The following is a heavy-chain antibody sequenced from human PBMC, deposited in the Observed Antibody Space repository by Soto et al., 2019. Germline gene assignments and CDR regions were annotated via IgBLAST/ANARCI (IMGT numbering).Heavy chain of an antibody. CDR2: ISYDGSNK. J-gene: IGHJ6*02. V-gene: IGHV3-30-3*01. CDR3: ACERWSYYYYYGMYV. D-gene: IGHD2-15*01. Sequence: GGSLRLSCAASGFTFSSYAMHWVRQAPGKGLEWVAVISYDGSNKYYADSVKGRFTISRDNSKNTLYLQMNSLRAEDTAVYYCACERWSYYYYYGMYVWGQGSTVTVSS. CDR1: GFTFSSYA.